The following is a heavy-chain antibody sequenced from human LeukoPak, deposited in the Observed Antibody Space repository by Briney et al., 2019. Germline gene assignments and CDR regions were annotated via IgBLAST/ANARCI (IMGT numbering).Heavy chain of an antibody. CDR3: AKASLFRMATIFDY. Sequence: GGSLRLFCAASGFTFSSYAMSWVRQAPGKGLEWVSTISGSGGSTYYADSVKGRFTISRDNSKNTLYLQMNSLRAEDTAVYYCAKASLFRMATIFDYWGQGTLVTVSS. J-gene: IGHJ4*02. CDR2: ISGSGGST. V-gene: IGHV3-23*01. D-gene: IGHD5-24*01. CDR1: GFTFSSYA.